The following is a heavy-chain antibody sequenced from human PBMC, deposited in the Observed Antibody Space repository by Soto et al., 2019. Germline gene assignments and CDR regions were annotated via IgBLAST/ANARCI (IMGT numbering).Heavy chain of an antibody. Sequence: PSETLSLTCTVSGGSISSSSYYWGWIRQPPGKGLEWIGSIYYSGSTYYNPSLKSRVTISVDTSKNQFSLKLSSVTAADTAVYYCARSDKENWFDPWGQGTLVTVSS. CDR1: GGSISSSSYY. V-gene: IGHV4-39*01. CDR2: IYYSGST. J-gene: IGHJ5*02. CDR3: ARSDKENWFDP.